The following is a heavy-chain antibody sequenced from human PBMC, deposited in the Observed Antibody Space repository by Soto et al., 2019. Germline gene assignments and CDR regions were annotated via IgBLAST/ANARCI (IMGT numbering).Heavy chain of an antibody. CDR1: GGSISSSDW. V-gene: IGHV4-4*02. D-gene: IGHD1-26*01. CDR2: IYHSGST. Sequence: QVQLQESGPGLVKPSGTLSLTCAVSGGSISSSDWWRWVRQPPGQGLEWIGEIYHSGSTNYNPSLKRRVTIAVDKSKNQFSLKLSSVTAADTAFYYCARGAPLIVGAPSFDSWGQGTLVSVSS. J-gene: IGHJ4*02. CDR3: ARGAPLIVGAPSFDS.